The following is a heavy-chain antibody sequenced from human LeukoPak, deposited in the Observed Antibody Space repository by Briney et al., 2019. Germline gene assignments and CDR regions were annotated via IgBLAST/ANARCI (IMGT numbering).Heavy chain of an antibody. CDR1: GFTFSNYW. J-gene: IGHJ3*02. V-gene: IGHV3-7*01. D-gene: IGHD3-3*01. CDR2: INLDGRQK. Sequence: GGSLRLSCVASGFTFSNYWMSWVRQAPGKGLEWVANINLDGRQKFYVDSVKGRFTISRASTDNSLYLQMNSLRVEDTAVYYCARDTDDFQGLDIWGQGTVVIVSS. CDR3: ARDTDDFQGLDI.